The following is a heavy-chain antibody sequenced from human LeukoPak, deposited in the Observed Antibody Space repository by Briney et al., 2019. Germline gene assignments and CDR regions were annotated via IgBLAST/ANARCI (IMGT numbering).Heavy chain of an antibody. CDR3: ARDRGSYGTRDFDY. D-gene: IGHD5-18*01. Sequence: ASVKVSCKASGYTFTGYYMHWVRQAPGQGLEWMGWINPNSGGTNYAQKFQGRVTMTRDTSISTAYMELSRLRSDDTAVYYCARDRGSYGTRDFDYWGQGTLVTVSS. CDR1: GYTFTGYY. V-gene: IGHV1-2*02. CDR2: INPNSGGT. J-gene: IGHJ4*02.